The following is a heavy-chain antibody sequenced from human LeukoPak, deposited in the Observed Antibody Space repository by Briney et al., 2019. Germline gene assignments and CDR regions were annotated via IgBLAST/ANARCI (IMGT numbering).Heavy chain of an antibody. D-gene: IGHD3-10*01. J-gene: IGHJ4*02. CDR1: GGSISGFY. CDR2: TYYSGST. V-gene: IGHV4-59*01. Sequence: SETLSLTCKVSGGSISGFYWTWIRQPPGKGLEWIGYTYYSGSTDYNPSLKSRVTISVDTSKNQVSLKLSSVTAADTAVYYCARGGEARWYYFDYWGRGTLVTVSS. CDR3: ARGGEARWYYFDY.